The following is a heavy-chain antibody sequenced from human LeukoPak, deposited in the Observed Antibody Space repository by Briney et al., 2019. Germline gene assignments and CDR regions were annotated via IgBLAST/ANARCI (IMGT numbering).Heavy chain of an antibody. CDR1: GFTVSSNY. CDR2: IYSGGST. D-gene: IGHD2-21*02. CDR3: ARGPDRDFNCGGDCGVIDY. V-gene: IGHV3-53*05. J-gene: IGHJ4*02. Sequence: PGGSLRLSCAASGFTVSSNYMSWVRQAPGKGLEWVSVIYSGGSTYYADSVKGRFTISRDNSKNTLYLQMNSLRSEDTAVYYCARGPDRDFNCGGDCGVIDYWGQGTLVTVSS.